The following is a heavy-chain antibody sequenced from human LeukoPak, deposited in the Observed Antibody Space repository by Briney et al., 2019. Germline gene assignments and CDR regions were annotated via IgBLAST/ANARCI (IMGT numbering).Heavy chain of an antibody. CDR3: ARDAQWELRAFDV. CDR1: GYTFTSYG. D-gene: IGHD4-23*01. Sequence: SVKVSCKASGYTFTSYGISWVRQAPGQGLEWMGGIIPVFDRPNYAQKFEGRVTITADKSTNTTYMEITSLTSDDTAVYYCARDAQWELRAFDVWGRGTMVIVSS. J-gene: IGHJ3*01. CDR2: IIPVFDRP. V-gene: IGHV1-69*06.